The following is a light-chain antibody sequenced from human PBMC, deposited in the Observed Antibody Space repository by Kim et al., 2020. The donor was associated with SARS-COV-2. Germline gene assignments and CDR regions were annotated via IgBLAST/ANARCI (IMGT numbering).Light chain of an antibody. CDR3: NSRDSSGNHVV. CDR1: SLRSYY. Sequence: ALGQTVRITCQGDSLRSYYASWYQQKPGQAPLLVIFGKSNRPSGIPDRFSGSSSGNTASLTITGAQAEDEADYYCNSRDSSGNHVVFGGGTKLTVL. J-gene: IGLJ3*02. CDR2: GKS. V-gene: IGLV3-19*01.